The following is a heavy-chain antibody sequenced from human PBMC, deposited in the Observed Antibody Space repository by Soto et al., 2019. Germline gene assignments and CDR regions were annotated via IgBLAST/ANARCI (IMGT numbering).Heavy chain of an antibody. D-gene: IGHD2-15*01. CDR2: IKQDGSEK. CDR3: ANDCSGGSCYSGVYAFDI. CDR1: GFTFSSYW. V-gene: IGHV3-7*01. J-gene: IGHJ3*02. Sequence: PGGSLRLSCAASGFTFSSYWMSWVRQAPGKGMEWVANIKQDGSEKYYVDSVKGRFTISRDNAKNSLYLQMNSLRAEDTAVYYCANDCSGGSCYSGVYAFDIWGQGTMVTVSS.